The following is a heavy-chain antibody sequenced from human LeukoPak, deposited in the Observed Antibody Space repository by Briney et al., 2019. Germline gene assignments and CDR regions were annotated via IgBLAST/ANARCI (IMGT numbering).Heavy chain of an antibody. CDR1: GFTFSSYW. Sequence: GGSLRLSCAASGFTFSSYWMHRVRQAPGKGLVWVSRINSDGSSTSYADSVKGRFTISRDNAKNTLYLQMNSLRAEDTAVYYCARVGSSSWYESDYWGQGTLVTVSS. J-gene: IGHJ4*02. CDR2: INSDGSST. CDR3: ARVGSSSWYESDY. V-gene: IGHV3-74*01. D-gene: IGHD6-13*01.